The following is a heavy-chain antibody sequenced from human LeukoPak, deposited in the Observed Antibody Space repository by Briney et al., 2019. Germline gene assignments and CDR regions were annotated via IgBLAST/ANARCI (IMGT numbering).Heavy chain of an antibody. CDR2: IYPSDSDI. D-gene: IGHD2-2*01. Sequence: GESLKISCQGSGYSFTSHGIPWVRTMPGKGREWIGIIYPSDSDIRYSPSFQGQVTLSADKSISTAYLQWSSLKASDTAMYYCARHSSPGIVNPLDYWGQGTLVTVSS. CDR3: ARHSSPGIVNPLDY. V-gene: IGHV5-51*01. J-gene: IGHJ4*02. CDR1: GYSFTSHG.